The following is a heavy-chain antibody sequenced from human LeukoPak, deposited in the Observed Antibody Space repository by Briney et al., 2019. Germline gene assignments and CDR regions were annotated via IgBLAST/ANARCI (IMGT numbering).Heavy chain of an antibody. J-gene: IGHJ4*02. CDR3: ARDLNRNMVRGAKEGFDY. Sequence: SETLSLTCAVFGGSFSGRYWSWVRQPPGKGLEWIGQIHHSGGTSYDSSLRSRVTMSVDTSKNQLSLKLSSVTAADTAVYYCARDLNRNMVRGAKEGFDYWGQGTLVTVSS. CDR1: GGSFSGRY. V-gene: IGHV4-34*01. CDR2: IHHSGGT. D-gene: IGHD3-10*01.